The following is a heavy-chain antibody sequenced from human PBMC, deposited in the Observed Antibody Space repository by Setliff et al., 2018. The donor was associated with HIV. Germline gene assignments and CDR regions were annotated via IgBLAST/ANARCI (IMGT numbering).Heavy chain of an antibody. CDR2: INPNSGDT. CDR1: GYTFTGYY. J-gene: IGHJ4*02. Sequence: ASVKVSCKTSGYTFTGYYVQWVRQAPGQGPEWMGWINPNSGDTNYAQKFQGRVTMTRDTSISTAYMELSRLRSDDTAVYYCARTLPQYTNLFDYWGQGTLVTV. V-gene: IGHV1-2*02. CDR3: ARTLPQYTNLFDY. D-gene: IGHD5-18*01.